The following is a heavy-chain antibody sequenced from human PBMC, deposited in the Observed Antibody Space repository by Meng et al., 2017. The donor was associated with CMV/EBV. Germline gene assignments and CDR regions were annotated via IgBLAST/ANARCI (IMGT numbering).Heavy chain of an antibody. CDR1: GFTFSSYE. CDR2: ISSSGSTI. CDR3: ARGDIEKTIFGVVINPPTYYYGMDV. J-gene: IGHJ6*02. D-gene: IGHD3-3*01. V-gene: IGHV3-48*03. Sequence: GESLKISCAASGFTFSSYEMNWVRQAPGKGLEWVSYISSSGSTIYYADSVKGRFTISRDNAKNSLYLQMNSLRAEDTAVYYCARGDIEKTIFGVVINPPTYYYGMDVWGQGTTVTVSS.